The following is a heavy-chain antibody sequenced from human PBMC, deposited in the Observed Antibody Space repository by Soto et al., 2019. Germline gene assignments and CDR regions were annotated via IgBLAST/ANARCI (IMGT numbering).Heavy chain of an antibody. V-gene: IGHV3-23*01. CDR3: ATVCFGGSCYFDF. D-gene: IGHD2-15*01. CDR2: IHDSGVST. Sequence: EVQLLESGGGLVQPGGSLILSCAASGFTFNSYAMSWVRQAPGKGLEWVSTIHDSGVSTYYADSVKGRFTISRDKSKNTVSVKMNSLRADDTAVYYCATVCFGGSCYFDFWGQGTLITVSS. J-gene: IGHJ4*02. CDR1: GFTFNSYA.